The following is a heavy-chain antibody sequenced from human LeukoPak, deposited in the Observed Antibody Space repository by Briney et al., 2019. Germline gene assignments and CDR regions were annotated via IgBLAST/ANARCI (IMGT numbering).Heavy chain of an antibody. CDR3: AKSPREGAVAGHGAFDI. Sequence: TGGSLRLSCAASGFTVSSNYMSWVRQAPGKGLEWVSAISGSGGSTYYADSVKGRFTISRDNSKNTLYLQMNSLRAEDTAVYYCAKSPREGAVAGHGAFDIWGQGTMVTVSS. CDR2: ISGSGGST. J-gene: IGHJ3*02. CDR1: GFTVSSNY. V-gene: IGHV3-23*01. D-gene: IGHD6-19*01.